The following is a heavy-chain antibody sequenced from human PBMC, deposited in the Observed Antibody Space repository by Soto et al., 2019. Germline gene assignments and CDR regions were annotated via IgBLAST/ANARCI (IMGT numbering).Heavy chain of an antibody. CDR1: GYTFTGYA. V-gene: IGHV1-3*05. CDR2: INAGNGNT. Sequence: QVQLVQSGAEEKKPGASVKVSCKASGYTFTGYAMHWVRQAPGQRLEWMGWINAGNGNTKNSQKFKGRVTITRDTSASTAYMELSSLRSEDTAVYYCAGAVAVSADFDYWGQGTLVTVSS. CDR3: AGAVAVSADFDY. D-gene: IGHD6-19*01. J-gene: IGHJ4*02.